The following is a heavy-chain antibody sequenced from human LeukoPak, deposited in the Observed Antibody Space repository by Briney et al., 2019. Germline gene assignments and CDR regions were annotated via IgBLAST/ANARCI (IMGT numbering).Heavy chain of an antibody. D-gene: IGHD5-24*01. Sequence: PGGSLKLSCAASGFTFSASAMHWVRQASGKGQEWVGRIRSKANSYATTYAASLKGRFTISRDDSENTAYLQMNSVKTEDTAVYYCTSQDGYNPSSGYWGQGTLVTVSS. V-gene: IGHV3-73*01. CDR3: TSQDGYNPSSGY. CDR2: IRSKANSYAT. CDR1: GFTFSASA. J-gene: IGHJ4*02.